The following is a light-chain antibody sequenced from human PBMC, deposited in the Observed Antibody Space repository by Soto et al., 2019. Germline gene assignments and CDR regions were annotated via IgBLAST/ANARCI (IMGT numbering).Light chain of an antibody. J-gene: IGKJ1*01. V-gene: IGKV3-20*01. CDR2: GAS. CDR3: QQHGKT. CDR1: QSLSNSE. Sequence: EIVLTQSPCTLSVSAGERGTLSCMASQSLSNSELSWYHQKPVQATRLLIYGASSRATGIPDSFSGSASGTQFTLNIRPMEPEASAVYYRQQHGKTVGQGTQLDIK.